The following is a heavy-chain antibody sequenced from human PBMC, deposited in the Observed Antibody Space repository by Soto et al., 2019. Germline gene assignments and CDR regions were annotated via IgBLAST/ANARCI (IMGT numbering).Heavy chain of an antibody. Sequence: QVQLQESGPGLVKPSGTLSLTRAVSGGSISSSHWWTWVRQSPGKGLEYIGEISHSGTSNSNPSLKSRVTLSVDKSKNPFSLTLTSVTAADTAVYYCARVVLTITRGAFDAWGQGTLVIVSS. J-gene: IGHJ3*01. V-gene: IGHV4-4*02. CDR1: GGSISSSHW. CDR3: ARVVLTITRGAFDA. D-gene: IGHD3-9*01. CDR2: ISHSGTS.